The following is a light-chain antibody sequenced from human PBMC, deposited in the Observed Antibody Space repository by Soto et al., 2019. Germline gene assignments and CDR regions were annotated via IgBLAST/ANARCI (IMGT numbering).Light chain of an antibody. J-gene: IGLJ2*01. Sequence: QSVLTQPHSASGTPGQRVTISCSGSSSNIGSNYVYWYQQLPGTAPKLLIYRNNQRPSGVPDRFSGSKSGTSASLAISGLRSEDEADYYCAAWDDSLSGPRVFGGGTKLTVL. V-gene: IGLV1-47*01. CDR2: RNN. CDR3: AAWDDSLSGPRV. CDR1: SSNIGSNY.